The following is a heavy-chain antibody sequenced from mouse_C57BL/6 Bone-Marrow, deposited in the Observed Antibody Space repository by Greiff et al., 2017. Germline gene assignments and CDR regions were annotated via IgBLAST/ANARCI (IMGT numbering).Heavy chain of an antibody. CDR3: APMNSYYFDY. V-gene: IGHV1-55*01. J-gene: IGHJ2*01. CDR1: GYTFTSYW. D-gene: IGHD2-3*01. Sequence: QVQLQQPGAELVKPGASVKMSCKASGYTFTSYWITWVKQRPGQGLEWIGDIYPGSGSTNYNEKFKSKATLTLDTSSSTAYMQLSSLTSEDSAVYDCAPMNSYYFDYGGQGTTLTVSA. CDR2: IYPGSGST.